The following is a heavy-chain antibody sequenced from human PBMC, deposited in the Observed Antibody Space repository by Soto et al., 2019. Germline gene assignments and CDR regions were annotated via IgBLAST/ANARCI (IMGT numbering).Heavy chain of an antibody. J-gene: IGHJ4*02. CDR1: GFTFSDYY. V-gene: IGHV3-11*05. CDR2: ISGSSSDT. D-gene: IGHD3-3*01. Sequence: QVQLVESGGGLVKPGGSLRLSCAASGFTFSDYYMSRIRQAPGKGLESLSYISGSSSDTEYADSVRGRFTISRDNAKNSLYLQMNSLRAEDTAVYYCATGPRRLSDWGQGTPVIVSS. CDR3: ATGPRRLSD.